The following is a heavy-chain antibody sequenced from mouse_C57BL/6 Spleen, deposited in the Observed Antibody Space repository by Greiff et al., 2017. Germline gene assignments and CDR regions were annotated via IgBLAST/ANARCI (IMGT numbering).Heavy chain of an antibody. V-gene: IGHV5-17*01. J-gene: IGHJ1*03. CDR2: ISSGSSTI. CDR3: ARRAVVARYWYVDV. D-gene: IGHD1-1*01. Sequence: EVMLVESGGGLVKPGGSLKLSCAASGFTFSDYGMHWVRQAPEKGLEWVAYISSGSSTIYYADTVKGRFTISRDNAKNTLFLQMTSLRSEDTAMYYCARRAVVARYWYVDVWGTGTTVTVSS. CDR1: GFTFSDYG.